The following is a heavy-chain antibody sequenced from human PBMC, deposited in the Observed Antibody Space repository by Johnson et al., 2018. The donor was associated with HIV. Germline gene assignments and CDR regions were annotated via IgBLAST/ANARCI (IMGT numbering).Heavy chain of an antibody. D-gene: IGHD1-7*01. CDR1: GFTVSSNY. J-gene: IGHJ3*02. V-gene: IGHV3-66*01. CDR3: AKEKLELRTGDAFDI. Sequence: VQLVESGGGLVKPGGSLRLSCAASGFTVSSNYMSWVRQAPGKGLEWVSVIYSGGSTYYADSVKGRFTIARDSSKNTLYLQMNSLRADDTAVYYCAKEKLELRTGDAFDIWGQGTMVTVSS. CDR2: IYSGGST.